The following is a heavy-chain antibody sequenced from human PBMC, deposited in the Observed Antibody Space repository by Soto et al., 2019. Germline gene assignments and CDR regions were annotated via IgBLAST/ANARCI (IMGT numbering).Heavy chain of an antibody. CDR3: AKGPTIFGVVIIPEYYYGMDV. D-gene: IGHD3-3*01. Sequence: GGSLRLSCAASGFIFGRSAMSWVRQTPGKGLEWVSAISANGGGTYYTDSVKGRFTVSRDNSKNTLYLHMNSLRAGDTAVYYCAKGPTIFGVVIIPEYYYGMDVWGQGTTVTVSS. CDR1: GFIFGRSA. V-gene: IGHV3-23*01. CDR2: ISANGGGT. J-gene: IGHJ6*02.